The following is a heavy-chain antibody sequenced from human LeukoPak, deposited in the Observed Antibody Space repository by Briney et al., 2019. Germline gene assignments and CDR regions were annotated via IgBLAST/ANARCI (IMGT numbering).Heavy chain of an antibody. J-gene: IGHJ4*02. CDR2: INSDSIST. D-gene: IGHD6-13*01. CDR1: GFIFSSYW. Sequence: GGSLRLSCAASGFIFSSYWMHWVRQAPGKGLVWVSRINSDSISTSYGDSVKGRFTISRDNAKNTLYLQMNSLRAEDTAVYYCASSYSSPTSLVVWGQGTPVTVSS. V-gene: IGHV3-74*01. CDR3: ASSYSSPTSLVV.